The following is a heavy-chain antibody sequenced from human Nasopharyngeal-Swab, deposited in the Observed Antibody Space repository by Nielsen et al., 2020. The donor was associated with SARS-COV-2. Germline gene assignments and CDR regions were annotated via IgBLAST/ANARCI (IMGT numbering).Heavy chain of an antibody. Sequence: GESLKISCAASGFTFDDYTMHWVRQAPGKGLEWVSLISWDGGSTYYADSVKGRFTISRDNSKNSLYLQMNSLRTEDTALYYCAKNGPAHYYYYMDVWGKGTTVTVSS. D-gene: IGHD2-2*01. CDR2: ISWDGGST. J-gene: IGHJ6*03. CDR1: GFTFDDYT. V-gene: IGHV3-43*01. CDR3: AKNGPAHYYYYMDV.